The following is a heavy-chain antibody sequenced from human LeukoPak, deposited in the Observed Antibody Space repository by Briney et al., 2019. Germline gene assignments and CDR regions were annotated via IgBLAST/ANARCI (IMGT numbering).Heavy chain of an antibody. V-gene: IGHV3-7*01. CDR2: IKEDGDEK. CDR1: GFTFSSYY. J-gene: IGHJ4*02. D-gene: IGHD3-10*01. CDR3: VRDRRVRQLLHVGS. Sequence: GGSLRVSCVASGFTFSSYYMSWVRQAPGKGLEWVANIKEDGDEKHYVDSVNGRFTISRENPKSSLYLEINSLRVEDTAVYDCVRDRRVRQLLHVGSGGQGT.